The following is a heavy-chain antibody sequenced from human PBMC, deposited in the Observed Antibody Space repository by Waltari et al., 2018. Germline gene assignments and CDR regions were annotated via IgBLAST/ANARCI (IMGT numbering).Heavy chain of an antibody. V-gene: IGHV1-18*01. J-gene: IGHJ5*02. Sequence: SGYTFTSYGIRWVRQAPGQGLEWMGWISAYNGNTNYAQKLQGRVTMTTVTSTRTAYMALRGLRTDETAVYYCESDPITIFGVVIIAPYLDHWGQGTLVIVSS. CDR2: ISAYNGNT. CDR1: GYTFTSYG. D-gene: IGHD3-3*01. CDR3: ESDPITIFGVVIIAPYLDH.